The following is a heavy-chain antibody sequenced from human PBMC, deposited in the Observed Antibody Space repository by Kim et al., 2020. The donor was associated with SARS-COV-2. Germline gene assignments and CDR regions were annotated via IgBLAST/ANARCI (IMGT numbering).Heavy chain of an antibody. J-gene: IGHJ5*02. V-gene: IGHV2-5*02. CDR2: IYWDDDK. Sequence: SGPTLVKPTQTLTLTCTFSGFSLSTSGVGVGWIRQPPGKALEWLALIYWDDDKFYSPSLKSRLTITKDTSKNQVVLTMTNMDPVDTATYYCAHKGGPWLVHWFDPWGQGTLVTVSS. CDR3: AHKGGPWLVHWFDP. CDR1: GFSLSTSGVG. D-gene: IGHD6-19*01.